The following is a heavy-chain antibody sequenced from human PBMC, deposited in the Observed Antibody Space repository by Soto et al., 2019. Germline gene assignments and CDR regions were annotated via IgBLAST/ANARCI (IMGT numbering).Heavy chain of an antibody. D-gene: IGHD3-22*01. V-gene: IGHV4-4*07. CDR2: IYTGGSI. CDR1: GGSLSNYY. CDR3: ERDWDSSRFSPYSLDR. J-gene: IGHJ5*02. Sequence: SETLSLTCTVSGGSLSNYYWSWIRQPTGQGLEWIGRIYTGGSINYNPSLKSRVTMSVDTSKQQFSLKLTSVTAAATAVYYCERDWDSSRFSPYSLDRWGQGTLGTDSS.